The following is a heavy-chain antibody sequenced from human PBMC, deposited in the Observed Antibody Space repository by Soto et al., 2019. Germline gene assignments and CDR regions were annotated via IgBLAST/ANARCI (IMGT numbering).Heavy chain of an antibody. Sequence: GESLKISCKGSGYSFTSYWIGWVRQMPGKGLEWMGIIYPGDSDTRYSPSFQGQVTISADKSISTAYLQWSSLKASDTAMYYCARLAVGYCSGGSCYSSHYGMDVWGQGTTVTVSS. CDR3: ARLAVGYCSGGSCYSSHYGMDV. CDR1: GYSFTSYW. V-gene: IGHV5-51*01. J-gene: IGHJ6*02. D-gene: IGHD2-15*01. CDR2: IYPGDSDT.